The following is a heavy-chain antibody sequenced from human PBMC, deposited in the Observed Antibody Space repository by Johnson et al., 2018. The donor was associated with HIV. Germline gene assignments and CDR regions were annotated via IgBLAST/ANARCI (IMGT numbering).Heavy chain of an antibody. D-gene: IGHD3-10*01. CDR3: ARGAWGLGERVEAFDI. Sequence: MMLVESGGSVIRPGGSLRLSCVGTGFTFENYGMSWVRQAPGKGLQWVSRINTDGTSTNYADFVKGRFTISRDNAKNTLYLQMNSLRAEDMAVDYCARGAWGLGERVEAFDIWGQGTMVTVSS. CDR2: INTDGTST. V-gene: IGHV3-20*04. J-gene: IGHJ3*02. CDR1: GFTFENYG.